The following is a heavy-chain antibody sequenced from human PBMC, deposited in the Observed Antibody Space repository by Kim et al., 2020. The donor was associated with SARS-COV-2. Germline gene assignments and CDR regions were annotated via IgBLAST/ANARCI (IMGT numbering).Heavy chain of an antibody. CDR3: ARARITMVRGLLPYYGMDV. Sequence: SETLSLTCTVSGGSVSSGSYYWSWIRQPPGKGLEWIGYIYYSGSTNYNPSLKSRVTISVDTSKNQFSLKLSSVTAADTAVYYCARARITMVRGLLPYYGMDVWGQGTTVTVSS. J-gene: IGHJ6*02. CDR1: GGSVSSGSYY. V-gene: IGHV4-61*01. CDR2: IYYSGST. D-gene: IGHD3-10*01.